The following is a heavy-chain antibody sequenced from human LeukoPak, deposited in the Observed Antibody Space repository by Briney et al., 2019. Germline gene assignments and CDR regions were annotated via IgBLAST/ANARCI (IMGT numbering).Heavy chain of an antibody. J-gene: IGHJ6*03. V-gene: IGHV4-39*01. D-gene: IGHD2/OR15-2a*01. CDR1: GGSISSYY. CDR2: IYYSGST. Sequence: SETLSLTCTVSGGSISSYYWSWIRQPPGKGLEWIGSIYYSGSTYYNPSLKSRVTISVDTSKNQFSLKLSSVTAADTAVYYCARPNTEYSHGDYYYMDVWGKGTTVTISS. CDR3: ARPNTEYSHGDYYYMDV.